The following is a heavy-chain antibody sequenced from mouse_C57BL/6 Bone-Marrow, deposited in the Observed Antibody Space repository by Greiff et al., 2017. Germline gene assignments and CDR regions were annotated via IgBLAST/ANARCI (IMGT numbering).Heavy chain of an antibody. CDR2: IYPGDGDT. D-gene: IGHD1-1*01. CDR1: GYAFSSYW. Sequence: QVQLQQSGAELVKPGASVKISCKASGYAFSSYWMNWVKQRPGKGLEWIGQIYPGDGDTNYNGKFKGKATLTADKSSSTAYMQLSSLTSEDSEVYFCARSYYGSIPFAYWGQGTLVTVSA. CDR3: ARSYYGSIPFAY. V-gene: IGHV1-80*01. J-gene: IGHJ3*01.